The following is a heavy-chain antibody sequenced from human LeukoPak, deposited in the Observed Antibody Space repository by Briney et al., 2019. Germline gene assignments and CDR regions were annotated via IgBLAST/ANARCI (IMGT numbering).Heavy chain of an antibody. Sequence: ASVKVSCKASGYTFTGYYMHWVRQAPGQGLEWMGWINPNSGGTNYAQKFQGRVTMTRDTSISTAYMELSRLRSDDTAVYYCAREYYDSSGLEYWGQGTLVTVSS. V-gene: IGHV1-2*02. CDR1: GYTFTGYY. CDR3: AREYYDSSGLEY. CDR2: INPNSGGT. D-gene: IGHD3-22*01. J-gene: IGHJ4*02.